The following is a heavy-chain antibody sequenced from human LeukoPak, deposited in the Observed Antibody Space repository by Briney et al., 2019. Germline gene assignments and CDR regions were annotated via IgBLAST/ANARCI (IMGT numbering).Heavy chain of an antibody. CDR3: AREAGVIIRPGNWFDP. CDR1: GGSISSGDYY. CDR2: IYYSGST. D-gene: IGHD3-10*01. Sequence: SQTLSLTCTVSGGSISSGDYYWSWIRQPPGKGLEWIGYIYYSGSTYYNPSLKSRVTISVDTSKNQFSLKLSSVTAADTAVYYCAREAGVIIRPGNWFDPWGQGTLVTVSS. J-gene: IGHJ5*02. V-gene: IGHV4-30-4*01.